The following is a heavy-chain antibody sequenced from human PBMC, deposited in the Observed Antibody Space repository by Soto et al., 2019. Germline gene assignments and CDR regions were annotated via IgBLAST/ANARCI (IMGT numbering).Heavy chain of an antibody. CDR1: GGSISSGDYY. CDR2: IYYSGST. Sequence: KPSETLSLTCTVSGGSISSGDYYWSWIRQPPGKGLEWIGYIYYSGSTYYNPSLKSRVTISVDTSKNQFSLKLSSVTAADTAVYYCARVGDGYNLYFDYWGQGTLVTVYS. J-gene: IGHJ4*02. CDR3: ARVGDGYNLYFDY. V-gene: IGHV4-30-4*01. D-gene: IGHD5-12*01.